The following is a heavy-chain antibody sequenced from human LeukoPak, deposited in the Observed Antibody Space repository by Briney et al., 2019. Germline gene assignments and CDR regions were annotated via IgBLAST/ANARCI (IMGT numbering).Heavy chain of an antibody. D-gene: IGHD2-15*01. J-gene: IGHJ3*02. Sequence: GGSLRLSCAASGFTFSSYDMHWVRQATGKGLEWVSAIGTAGDTYYPGSVKGRFTISRENAKNSLYLQMNSLRAGDTAVYYCARGCSGGSCYFGAFDIWGQGTMVTVSS. CDR3: ARGCSGGSCYFGAFDI. V-gene: IGHV3-13*01. CDR1: GFTFSSYD. CDR2: IGTAGDT.